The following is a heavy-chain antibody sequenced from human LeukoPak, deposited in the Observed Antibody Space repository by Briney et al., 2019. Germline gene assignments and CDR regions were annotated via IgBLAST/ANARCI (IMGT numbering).Heavy chain of an antibody. Sequence: SVTVSCKASGGTFSSYAISWVRQAPGQGLEWMGGIIPIFGTANYAQKFQGRVTITADESTSTAYMELSSLRSEDTAVYYCASGDLGYCSSTSCPTRGNAFDAWGQGTMVTVSS. D-gene: IGHD2-2*01. CDR2: IIPIFGTA. CDR1: GGTFSSYA. V-gene: IGHV1-69*01. CDR3: ASGDLGYCSSTSCPTRGNAFDA. J-gene: IGHJ3*01.